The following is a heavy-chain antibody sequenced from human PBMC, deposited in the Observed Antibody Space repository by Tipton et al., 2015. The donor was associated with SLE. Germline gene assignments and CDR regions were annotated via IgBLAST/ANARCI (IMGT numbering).Heavy chain of an antibody. CDR1: GGSISSYY. Sequence: LRLSCTVSGGSISSYYWSWIRRPAGKGLEWIGRIYTSGSTNYNPSLKSRVTMSVDTSKNQFSLKLSSVTAADTAVYYCARDQGSGYYGIDYWGQGTLVTVSS. CDR3: ARDQGSGYYGIDY. J-gene: IGHJ4*02. CDR2: IYTSGST. D-gene: IGHD3-22*01. V-gene: IGHV4-4*07.